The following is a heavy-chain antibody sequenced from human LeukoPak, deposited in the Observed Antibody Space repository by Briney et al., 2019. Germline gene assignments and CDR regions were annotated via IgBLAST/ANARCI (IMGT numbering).Heavy chain of an antibody. Sequence: PSETLSLTCSVSGGSMSRYYWTWIRQPPGKGLEWIGEINHSGHAKYKPSLTSRVSMSVDASKNQFSLKLTSVTAADTAVYYCAREKWRSGLTHWGQGTLVTVSS. V-gene: IGHV4-34*01. CDR3: AREKWRSGLTH. CDR2: INHSGHA. CDR1: GGSMSRYY. J-gene: IGHJ4*02. D-gene: IGHD2-15*01.